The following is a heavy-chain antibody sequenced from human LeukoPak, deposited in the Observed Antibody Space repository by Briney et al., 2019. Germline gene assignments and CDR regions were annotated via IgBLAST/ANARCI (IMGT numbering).Heavy chain of an antibody. D-gene: IGHD6-19*01. V-gene: IGHV3-30*18. CDR3: VKDQGYTSGWYDY. Sequence: GGSLRLSCAASGFTFSTYGIHWVRQAPGKGLEWVSFISYDGSNEYYADSVKGRFTISRDNSKNTLYLRMNSLRAGDTAVYYCVKDQGYTSGWYDYWGQGTLVTVSS. CDR2: ISYDGSNE. J-gene: IGHJ4*02. CDR1: GFTFSTYG.